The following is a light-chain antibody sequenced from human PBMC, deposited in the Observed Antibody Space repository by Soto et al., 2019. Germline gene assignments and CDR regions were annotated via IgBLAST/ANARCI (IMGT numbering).Light chain of an antibody. CDR1: SSDVGAYNF. CDR2: DVA. CDR3: MSFTSSNTYV. Sequence: QSVLTQPASVSGSPGQSITISCTGTSSDVGAYNFVSWYQHYPDKAPKVVIYDVANRPSGVSYRFSASKSVNTASLTISGLQAEDEADYYCMSFTSSNTYVFGTGTKLTVL. J-gene: IGLJ1*01. V-gene: IGLV2-14*03.